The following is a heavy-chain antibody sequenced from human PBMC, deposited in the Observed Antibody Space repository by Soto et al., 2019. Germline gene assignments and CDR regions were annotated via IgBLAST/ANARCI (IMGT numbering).Heavy chain of an antibody. J-gene: IGHJ3*02. D-gene: IGHD2-15*01. CDR1: GGTFSSYA. CDR3: PRELRVVESHDALDI. V-gene: IGHV1-69*01. Sequence: QVQLVQSGAEVKNPGSSVKVSCKASGGTFSSYAISWVRQAPGQGLEWLGGIISIFGTSNYAQKFQGRVTITADDSTSTADMELSSLRSEDTAVYYCPRELRVVESHDALDIRYQGTMVT. CDR2: IISIFGTS.